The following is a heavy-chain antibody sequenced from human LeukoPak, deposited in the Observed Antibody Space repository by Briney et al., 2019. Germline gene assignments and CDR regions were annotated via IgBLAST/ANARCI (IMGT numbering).Heavy chain of an antibody. CDR3: AKGDCSSTNCYPDY. Sequence: GGTLRLSCAASGFIFSDYSMSWVRQAPGKGLEWVSGISASGVSTYHADSVKGRFTISRDKSTEKVYLQMNSLRVEDTAVYFCAKGDCSSTNCYPDYWGQGILVTVSS. V-gene: IGHV3-23*01. D-gene: IGHD2-2*01. J-gene: IGHJ4*02. CDR1: GFIFSDYS. CDR2: ISASGVST.